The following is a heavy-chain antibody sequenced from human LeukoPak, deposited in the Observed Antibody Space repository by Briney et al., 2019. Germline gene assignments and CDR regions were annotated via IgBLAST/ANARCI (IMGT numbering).Heavy chain of an antibody. CDR3: ARRGSGYCIDY. V-gene: IGHV4-38-2*01. Sequence: SETLSLTCAVSGYSISSGYYWGWIRQPPGKGLEWIGSIYRSGSTYYNPSLKSRVTISVDTSKNQFSLKLTSVTAADTAVYYCARRGSGYCIDYWGQGTLVTVSS. CDR1: GYSISSGYY. CDR2: IYRSGST. D-gene: IGHD3-3*01. J-gene: IGHJ4*02.